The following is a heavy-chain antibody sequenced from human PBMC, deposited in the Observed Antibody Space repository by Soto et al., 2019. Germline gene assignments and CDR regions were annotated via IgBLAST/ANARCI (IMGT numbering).Heavy chain of an antibody. CDR2: IYYSGST. V-gene: IGHV4-31*03. D-gene: IGHD3-3*01. CDR1: SGSISSGGYY. Sequence: SETLSLTCTVSSGSISSGGYYWSWIRQHPGKGLEWIGYIYYSGSTYYNPSLKSRVTISVDTSKNQFSLKLSSVTAADTAVYYCARAFFDTIFGVVIIRGAFDIWGQGTMVNVS. J-gene: IGHJ3*02. CDR3: ARAFFDTIFGVVIIRGAFDI.